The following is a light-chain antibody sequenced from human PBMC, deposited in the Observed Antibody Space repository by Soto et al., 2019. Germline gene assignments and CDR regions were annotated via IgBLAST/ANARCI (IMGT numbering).Light chain of an antibody. J-gene: IGKJ2*01. CDR1: QSISSW. CDR2: NAS. CDR3: QQYNSYSPYT. V-gene: IGKV1-5*03. Sequence: DIQMTQSPSTLSASVGDRVTITCRASQSISSWLAWYQQKPGKAPKLLIYNASSLESGVPSRFSSGGSGTEFSLTISSLQPDDFSAYYCQQYNSYSPYTFGQGTKLEIK.